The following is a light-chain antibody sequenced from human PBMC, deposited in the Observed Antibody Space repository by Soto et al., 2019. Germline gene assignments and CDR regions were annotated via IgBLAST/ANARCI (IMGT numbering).Light chain of an antibody. CDR1: QSVSSN. Sequence: EIVLTQSPGTLCLSPGERATLSCRASQSVSSNVAWYQQIPGQTPRLLIYDASNRATGVPARFRGSGSGTDFTLTISSLEPEDFAVYYCQQRSSWPITFGQGTRLEIK. CDR3: QQRSSWPIT. V-gene: IGKV3-11*01. J-gene: IGKJ5*01. CDR2: DAS.